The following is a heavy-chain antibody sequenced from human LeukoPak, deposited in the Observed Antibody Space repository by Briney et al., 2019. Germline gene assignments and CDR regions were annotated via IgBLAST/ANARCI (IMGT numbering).Heavy chain of an antibody. Sequence: GGSLRLSCEASGFTFSDWYMGWIRQAPGKGLEYISYISGSSTDTNYADSVKGRFTISRDNAKNSLYLQMNSLRAEDTAVYYCARDYDEDYWGQGMLVTVSS. D-gene: IGHD5-12*01. J-gene: IGHJ4*02. CDR2: ISGSSTDT. CDR1: GFTFSDWY. CDR3: ARDYDEDY. V-gene: IGHV3-11*06.